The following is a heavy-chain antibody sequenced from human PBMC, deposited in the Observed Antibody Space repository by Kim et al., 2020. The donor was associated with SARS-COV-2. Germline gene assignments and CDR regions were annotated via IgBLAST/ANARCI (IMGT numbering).Heavy chain of an antibody. J-gene: IGHJ4*02. CDR3: AADRTGEGTYYFDY. Sequence: SVKVSCKASGFTFTSSAVQWVRQARGQRLEWIGWIVVGSGNTNYAQKFQERVTITRDMSTSTAYMELSSLRSEDTAVYYCAADRTGEGTYYFDYWGQGTLVTVSS. D-gene: IGHD7-27*01. V-gene: IGHV1-58*01. CDR2: IVVGSGNT. CDR1: GFTFTSSA.